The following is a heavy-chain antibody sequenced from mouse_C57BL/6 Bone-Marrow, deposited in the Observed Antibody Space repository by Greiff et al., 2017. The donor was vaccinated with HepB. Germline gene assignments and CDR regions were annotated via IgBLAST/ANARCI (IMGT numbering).Heavy chain of an antibody. CDR3: ARCLLPVAMDY. J-gene: IGHJ4*01. V-gene: IGHV1-37*01. CDR1: GYSFTGYF. Sequence: VQLKESGPELVKPGASVKISCKASGYSFTGYFMNWVKQSHGKSLEWIGLINPYNGDTFYNQKFKGKATLTVDKSSSTAHMELLSLTSEDCAVSDCARCLLPVAMDYWCQGTSVTVSS. CDR2: INPYNGDT.